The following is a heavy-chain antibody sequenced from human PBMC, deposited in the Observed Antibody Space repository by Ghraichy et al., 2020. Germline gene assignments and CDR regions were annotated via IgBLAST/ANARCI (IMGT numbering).Heavy chain of an antibody. CDR3: ARELRRAEFDN. J-gene: IGHJ4*02. CDR2: IYDSGST. CDR1: GDSIKNYD. Sequence: SETLSLTCTVSGDSIKNYDWSWIRQSPGKGLEWIANIYDSGSTNYKTNYNPSLKSRVIMSLDTSRNQISHRLTSLTAADTAIYYCARELRRAEFDNWGQGTLFTVSS. V-gene: IGHV4-59*01.